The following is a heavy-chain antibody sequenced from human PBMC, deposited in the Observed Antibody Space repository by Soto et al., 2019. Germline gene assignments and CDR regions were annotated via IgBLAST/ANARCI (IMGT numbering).Heavy chain of an antibody. D-gene: IGHD1-7*01. CDR3: ARDPKTIGGQFWACNWLDS. J-gene: IGHJ5*01. CDR1: GFTFGTYP. CDR2: ISNDGTVK. Sequence: PGGSLRLSCAASGFTFGTYPMHWVRQAPGKGLEWLANISNDGTVKYYADSVKGRFTISRDTSENTLYLEMNSLTAADTAVYYCARDPKTIGGQFWACNWLDSWGQGTLVTVSS. V-gene: IGHV3-30-3*01.